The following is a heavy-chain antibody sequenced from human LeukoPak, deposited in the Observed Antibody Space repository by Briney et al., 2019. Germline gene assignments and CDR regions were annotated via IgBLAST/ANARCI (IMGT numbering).Heavy chain of an antibody. CDR3: AKAHYYDSSGYDVDY. CDR1: GFTFSSYG. J-gene: IGHJ4*02. CDR2: ISYDGSNK. D-gene: IGHD3-22*01. V-gene: IGHV3-30*18. Sequence: PGGSLRLSCAASGFTFSSYGMHWVRQAPGKGLEWVAVISYDGSNKYYADSVKGRFTIFRDNSKNTLYLRMNSLRAEDTAVCYCAKAHYYDSSGYDVDYWGQGTLVTVSS.